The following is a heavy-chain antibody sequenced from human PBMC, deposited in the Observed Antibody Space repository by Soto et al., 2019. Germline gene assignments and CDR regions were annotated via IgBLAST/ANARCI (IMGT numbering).Heavy chain of an antibody. D-gene: IGHD2-2*01. CDR1: GGIFSSYP. V-gene: IGHV1-69*01. Sequence: QVQLVQSGAEVKKPGSSVKVSCKATGGIFSSYPITWVRQAPGQGLEWLGGIIPAFKTATYAQKFQGRITIFADESTGTAYMELRSLRSEDTAVYFCARTEDSSARVYEFYGLDVWGPGTTVTVSS. J-gene: IGHJ6*02. CDR3: ARTEDSSARVYEFYGLDV. CDR2: IIPAFKTA.